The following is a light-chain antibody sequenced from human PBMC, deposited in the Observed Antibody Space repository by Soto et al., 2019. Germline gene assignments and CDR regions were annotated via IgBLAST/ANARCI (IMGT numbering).Light chain of an antibody. CDR3: SSYTSSILV. V-gene: IGLV2-14*01. CDR1: NSDVGGYNY. Sequence: QSALTQPASVSGSPGQSITISCTGTNSDVGGYNYVSWYQQYPGKAPKLMIYEVINRPSGVSNRFSGSKSGNTASLTISGLQAEDEADYYCSSYTSSILVFGGGTKLTVL. CDR2: EVI. J-gene: IGLJ3*02.